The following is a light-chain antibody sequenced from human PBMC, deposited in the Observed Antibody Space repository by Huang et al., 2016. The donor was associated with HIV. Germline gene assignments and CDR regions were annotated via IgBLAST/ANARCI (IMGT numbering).Light chain of an antibody. CDR3: QQYDSLPPA. J-gene: IGKJ2*01. CDR2: DAS. V-gene: IGKV1-33*01. CDR1: QDINKY. Sequence: DIQLTQSPSSLSASIGDRVTIACQASQDINKYLSWYQQKSGKAPKLLISDASNLQTGVPARFSGSGSGTDFSFTISSLQPEDFATYYCQQYDSLPPAFGQGTKLEIK.